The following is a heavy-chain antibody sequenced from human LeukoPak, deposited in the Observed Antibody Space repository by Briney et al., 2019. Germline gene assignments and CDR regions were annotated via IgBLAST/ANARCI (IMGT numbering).Heavy chain of an antibody. V-gene: IGHV3-21*01. CDR2: ISSSSSYI. D-gene: IGHD3-16*02. CDR1: GFTFSSYS. CDR3: ARALGELSQIDY. Sequence: GGSLRLSWAASGFTFSSYSMNWVRQAPGKGLEWVSSISSSSSYIYYADSVKGRFTISRDNAKNSLYLQMNSLRAEDTAVYYCARALGELSQIDYWGQGTLVTVSS. J-gene: IGHJ4*02.